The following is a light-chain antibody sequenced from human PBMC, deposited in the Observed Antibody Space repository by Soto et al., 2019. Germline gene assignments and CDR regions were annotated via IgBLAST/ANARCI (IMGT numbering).Light chain of an antibody. CDR1: QSIDTD. J-gene: IGKJ1*01. V-gene: IGKV3-11*01. Sequence: EIVLTQSPSTLSVSPGERATLSCRASQSIDTDLGWYQQKRGQAPRLLIYYASHRAIGIPGRFSGSGSGTDFTLTTSSLEPEDSAVYYCQHSNMWPRTFGQGTKVEI. CDR3: QHSNMWPRT. CDR2: YAS.